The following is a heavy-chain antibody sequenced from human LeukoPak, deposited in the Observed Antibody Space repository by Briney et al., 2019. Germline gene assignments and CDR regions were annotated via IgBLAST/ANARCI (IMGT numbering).Heavy chain of an antibody. D-gene: IGHD5-18*01. Sequence: PSETLSLTCTVSGGSIRSGSYYWSWIRQPAGKGLEWIGRIYTTGSTNYNPSLESRVTISVDTSKNQFSLNLNSVTAADTAMYYCAREGRDTAVFDYWGQGALVTASS. CDR3: AREGRDTAVFDY. J-gene: IGHJ4*02. CDR1: GGSIRSGSYY. V-gene: IGHV4-61*02. CDR2: IYTTGST.